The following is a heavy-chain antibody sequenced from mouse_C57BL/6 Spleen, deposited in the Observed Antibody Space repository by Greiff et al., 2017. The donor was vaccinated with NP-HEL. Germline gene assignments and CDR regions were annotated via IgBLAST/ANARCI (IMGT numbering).Heavy chain of an antibody. CDR1: GYAFSSSW. D-gene: IGHD1-1*01. V-gene: IGHV1-82*01. CDR2: IYPGDGDT. CDR3: AIITPAWFAY. J-gene: IGHJ3*01. Sequence: QVQLKQSGPELVKPGASVKISCKASGYAFSSSWMNWVKQRPGKGLEWIGRIYPGDGDTNYNGKFKGKATLTADKSSSTAYMQLSSLTSEDSAVYFCAIITPAWFAYWGQGTLVTVSA.